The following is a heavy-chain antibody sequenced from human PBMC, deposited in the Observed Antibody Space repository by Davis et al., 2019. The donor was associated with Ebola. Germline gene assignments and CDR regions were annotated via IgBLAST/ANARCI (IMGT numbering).Heavy chain of an antibody. Sequence: GESLKISCAASGFTFSGSAMHWVRQASGKGLEWVGRIRSKANSYATAYAASVKGRFTISRDDSKNTAYLQMNSLKTEDTAVYYCARGHGRSDYWGQGTLVTVSS. J-gene: IGHJ4*02. CDR2: IRSKANSYAT. V-gene: IGHV3-73*01. CDR1: GFTFSGSA. CDR3: ARGHGRSDY. D-gene: IGHD4-17*01.